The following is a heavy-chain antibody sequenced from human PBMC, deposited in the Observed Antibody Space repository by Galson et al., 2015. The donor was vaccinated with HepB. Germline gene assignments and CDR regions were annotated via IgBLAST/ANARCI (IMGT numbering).Heavy chain of an antibody. V-gene: IGHV1-69*04. CDR3: AISSWRGGTNTD. CDR2: CIPILGLA. J-gene: IGHJ4*02. Sequence: SLKDSSQDSADNFSTSAVSCARQAPGHGLEWMGRCIPILGLAPYAQNFQGRVTITADSSTTTAFMELNSLRTIDTAVYYCAISSWRGGTNTDWGQGTLVTVSS. CDR1: ADNFSTSA. D-gene: IGHD3-10*01.